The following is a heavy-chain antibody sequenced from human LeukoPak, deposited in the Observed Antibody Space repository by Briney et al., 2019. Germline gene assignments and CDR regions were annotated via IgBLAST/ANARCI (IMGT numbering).Heavy chain of an antibody. V-gene: IGHV3-23*01. CDR1: GFTFSSYA. CDR2: ISCSGSST. D-gene: IGHD6-13*01. J-gene: IGHJ5*02. Sequence: GGSLRLSCTASGFTFSSYAMNWVRQAPGKGLEWVSVISCSGSSTYYADSVKGRFTISRDNSKNTLSLQMNSLRADDNALYFRAKGSGIHHFSWFDLWGKGPLVTVSS. CDR3: AKGSGIHHFSWFDL.